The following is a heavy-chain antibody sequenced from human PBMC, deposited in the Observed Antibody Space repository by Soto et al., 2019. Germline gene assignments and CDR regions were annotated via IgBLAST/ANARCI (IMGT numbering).Heavy chain of an antibody. J-gene: IGHJ4*02. CDR1: GGSISSSSYY. D-gene: IGHD4-4*01. V-gene: IGHV4-39*01. CDR2: IYYSGST. Sequence: PSETLSLTCTVSGGSISSSSYYWGWIRQPPGKGLEWIGSIYYSGSTYYNPSLKSRVTISVDTSKNQFSLKLSSVTAADTAVYYCARQGFMTVTTPTHFDYWGQGTLVTVSS. CDR3: ARQGFMTVTTPTHFDY.